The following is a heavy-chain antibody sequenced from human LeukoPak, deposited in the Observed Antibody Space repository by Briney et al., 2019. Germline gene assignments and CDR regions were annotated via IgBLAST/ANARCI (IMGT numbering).Heavy chain of an antibody. V-gene: IGHV1-18*01. CDR3: ARGRAATQYRWFDP. CDR1: GYTFTSYG. Sequence: ASVKVSCKAAGYTFTSYGISWVRQAPGQGLEWMGWISAYNGNTNYAQKLQGRVTMTTDTSTSTAYMELRSLSSDDTAVYYCARGRAATQYRWFDPWGQGTLVTVSS. D-gene: IGHD6-13*01. J-gene: IGHJ5*02. CDR2: ISAYNGNT.